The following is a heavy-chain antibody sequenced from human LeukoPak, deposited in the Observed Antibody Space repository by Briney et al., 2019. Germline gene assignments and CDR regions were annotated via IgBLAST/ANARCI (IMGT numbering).Heavy chain of an antibody. CDR3: ARNHLGLGL. D-gene: IGHD3-16*01. J-gene: IGHJ4*02. CDR2: INTRNGNA. V-gene: IGHV1-18*01. CDR1: GYTFTTYE. Sequence: ASVKVSCKASGYTFTTYEIIWVRHAPGQGLEWMGWINTRNGNANYAHQLRGRVTMTTDTSTSTSYMELASLRFDDTAIYYCARNHLGLGLWGQGTLVTVSS.